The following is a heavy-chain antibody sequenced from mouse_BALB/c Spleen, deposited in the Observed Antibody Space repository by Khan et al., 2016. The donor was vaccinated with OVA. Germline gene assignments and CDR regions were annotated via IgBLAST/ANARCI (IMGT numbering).Heavy chain of an antibody. V-gene: IGHV1S135*01. CDR3: ARGGYGEFAD. D-gene: IGHD2-2*01. Sequence: VQLKQSGPELVKPGASVKVSCKASGYAFTSYIMYWVKQSHGKSLEWIGYIDPYNGGTSYNQKFKGKATLTVDKSSTTAYMHLNSLTSEDSAVXYCARGGYGEFADWGQGTLVTVSA. CDR2: IDPYNGGT. J-gene: IGHJ3*01. CDR1: GYAFTSYI.